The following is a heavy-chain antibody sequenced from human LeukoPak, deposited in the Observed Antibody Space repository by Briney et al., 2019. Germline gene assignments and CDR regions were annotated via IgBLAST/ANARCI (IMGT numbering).Heavy chain of an antibody. CDR3: AKDMDSSGYYFDY. CDR2: ISSSGRSI. D-gene: IGHD3-22*01. V-gene: IGHV3-48*04. Sequence: GGSLRLSCATSGFSFSSYAMSWVRQAPGKGLEWVSYISSSGRSIYYADSVKGRFTISRDNAKNSLYLQMNSLRAEDTAVYYCAKDMDSSGYYFDYWGQGTLVTVSS. CDR1: GFSFSSYA. J-gene: IGHJ4*02.